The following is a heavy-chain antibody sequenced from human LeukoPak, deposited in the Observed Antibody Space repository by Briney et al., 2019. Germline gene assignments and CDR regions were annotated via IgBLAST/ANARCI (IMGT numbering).Heavy chain of an antibody. Sequence: VASVKVSCKASGYTFTSYDINWVRQATGQGLEWMGWMNPNSGNTGYAQKFQGRVTITRNTSISTAYMELSSLRSDDTAVYYCARGWYSSSPFGTWGQGTLVTVSS. V-gene: IGHV1-8*03. CDR3: ARGWYSSSPFGT. D-gene: IGHD6-13*01. CDR2: MNPNSGNT. J-gene: IGHJ5*02. CDR1: GYTFTSYD.